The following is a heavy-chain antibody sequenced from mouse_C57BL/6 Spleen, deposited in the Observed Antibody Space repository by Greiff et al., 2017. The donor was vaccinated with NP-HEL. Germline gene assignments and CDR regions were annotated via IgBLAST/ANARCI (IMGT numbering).Heavy chain of an antibody. V-gene: IGHV1-52*01. CDR3: EREGPHYYFDY. CDR2: IDPSDSET. CDR1: GYTFTSYW. J-gene: IGHJ2*01. Sequence: VQLQQPGAELVRPGSSVKLSCKASGYTFTSYWMHWVKQRPIQGLEWIGNIDPSDSETHYNQKFKDKATLTLNKSSSTDYMQLSSLTSEDSAVYNCEREGPHYYFDYWGQGTTLTVSS.